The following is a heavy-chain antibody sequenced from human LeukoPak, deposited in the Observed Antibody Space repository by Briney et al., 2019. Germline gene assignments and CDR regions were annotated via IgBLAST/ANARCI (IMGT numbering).Heavy chain of an antibody. V-gene: IGHV4-4*07. J-gene: IGHJ4*02. Sequence: SETLSLTCTVSRDSIRSYYWTWIRQPAGKELEWIGRIYSSGSTNYNPSLESRLTISVDMSKSQTSLKMTSVTAADTAVYYCARGLRYFDPPDYWGQGKLVIVSS. CDR2: IYSSGST. CDR1: RDSIRSYY. D-gene: IGHD3-9*01. CDR3: ARGLRYFDPPDY.